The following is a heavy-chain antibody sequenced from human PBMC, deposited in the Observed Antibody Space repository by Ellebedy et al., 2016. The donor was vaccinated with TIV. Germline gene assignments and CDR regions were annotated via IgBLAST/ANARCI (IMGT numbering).Heavy chain of an antibody. CDR2: ISGDGGST. Sequence: GGSLRLXXAASTFTFSTYAKTWVRQAPGKGLEWVSSISGDGGSTDYADSVKGRFTISRDNSKNTLYLQMNSLRAEDTAVYYCARVDTTVRERYYMDVWGKGTTVTVSS. CDR1: TFTFSTYA. D-gene: IGHD3-10*01. J-gene: IGHJ6*03. V-gene: IGHV3-23*01. CDR3: ARVDTTVRERYYMDV.